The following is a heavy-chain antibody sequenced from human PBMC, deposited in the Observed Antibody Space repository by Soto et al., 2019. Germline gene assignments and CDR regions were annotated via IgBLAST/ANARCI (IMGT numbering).Heavy chain of an antibody. CDR2: IYHTGNA. Sequence: SETLSLTCTVSGGSISNGGYYWSWIRQHPEEGLEWIGSIYHTGNAYYNPSLKSRVTISVDTSKNQFSLKLTSVTAADAALYYCARDFFDSSDYTTNWFAPWGQGTLVIVSS. D-gene: IGHD3-22*01. J-gene: IGHJ5*02. CDR1: GGSISNGGYY. V-gene: IGHV4-39*01. CDR3: ARDFFDSSDYTTNWFAP.